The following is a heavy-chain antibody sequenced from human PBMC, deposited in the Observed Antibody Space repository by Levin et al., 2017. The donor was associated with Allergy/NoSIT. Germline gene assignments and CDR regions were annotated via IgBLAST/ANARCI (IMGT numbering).Heavy chain of an antibody. J-gene: IGHJ6*02. CDR1: GYTFTGYY. Sequence: GASVKVSCKASGYTFTGYYMHWVRQAPGQGLEWMGWINPNSGGTNYAQKFQGRVTMTRDTSISTAYMELSRLRSDDTAVYYCARDSAAAGIGYYYGMDVWGQGTTVTVSS. CDR2: INPNSGGT. D-gene: IGHD6-13*01. V-gene: IGHV1-2*02. CDR3: ARDSAAAGIGYYYGMDV.